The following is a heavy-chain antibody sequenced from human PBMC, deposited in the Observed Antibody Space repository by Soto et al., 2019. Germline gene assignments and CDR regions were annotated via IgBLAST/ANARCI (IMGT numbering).Heavy chain of an antibody. CDR3: ARDPGEWLAPRGDY. CDR1: GFTFSSYS. CDR2: ISSSSSYI. J-gene: IGHJ4*02. D-gene: IGHD3-16*01. Sequence: GGSLRLSCAASGFTFSSYSMNWVRQAPGKGLEWVSSISSSSSYIYYADSVKGRFTIYRDNAKNSLYLQMNSLRAEDTAVYYCARDPGEWLAPRGDYWGQGTLVTVSS. V-gene: IGHV3-21*01.